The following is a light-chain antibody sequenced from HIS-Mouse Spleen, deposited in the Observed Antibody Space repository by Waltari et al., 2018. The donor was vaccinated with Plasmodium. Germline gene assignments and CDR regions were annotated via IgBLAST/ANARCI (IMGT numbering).Light chain of an antibody. CDR1: SGRIASNY. CDR3: QSYDSSNHWV. J-gene: IGLJ3*02. Sequence: NFMLTQPHSVSASPGKTVTISCTRTSGRIASNYVPWYQQRPGRAPTTVIYEDNQRPSGVPDRFSGSIDSSSNSASLTISGLKTEDEADYYCQSYDSSNHWVFGGGTKLTVL. CDR2: EDN. V-gene: IGLV6-57*04.